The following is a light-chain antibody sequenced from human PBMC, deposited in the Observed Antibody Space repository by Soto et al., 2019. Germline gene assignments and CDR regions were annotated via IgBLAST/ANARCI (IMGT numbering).Light chain of an antibody. CDR1: QSISSD. CDR3: QQRNSWPRT. Sequence: EIVLTQSPATLSLSPGERATVSCRASQSISSDLAWYQQKPGQAPRLLIYDASNSATGIPARFSGSGSGTDFTLTISSLEPEDCAVYYCQQRNSWPRTFGKVTKVEVK. CDR2: DAS. V-gene: IGKV3-11*01. J-gene: IGKJ1*01.